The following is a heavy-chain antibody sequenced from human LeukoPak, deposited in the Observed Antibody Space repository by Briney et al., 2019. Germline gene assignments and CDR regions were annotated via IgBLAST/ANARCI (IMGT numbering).Heavy chain of an antibody. J-gene: IGHJ4*02. V-gene: IGHV4-38-2*01. Sequence: PSETLSLTCAVSGYSISSGYYWGWIRQPPGKGLEWIGSIYHSGSTYHNPSLKSRVTISVDPSKNQFSLKLSSVTAADTAVYYCARAATSMYYSASSGYDHWGQGTLVTVSS. D-gene: IGHD3-22*01. CDR2: IYHSGST. CDR1: GYSISSGYY. CDR3: ARAATSMYYSASSGYDH.